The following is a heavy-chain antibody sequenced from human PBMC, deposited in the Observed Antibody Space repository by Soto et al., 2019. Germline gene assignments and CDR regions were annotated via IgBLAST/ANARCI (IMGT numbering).Heavy chain of an antibody. CDR1: GYTFTSYA. V-gene: IGHV1-3*01. Sequence: GASAKVSCKASGYTFTSYAMHWVRQAPGQRLEWMGWINAGNGNTKYSQKFQGRVTITRDTSASTAYMELSSLRSEDTAVYYCAREVVRVAGTRWFDPWGQGTLVTVSS. CDR3: AREVVRVAGTRWFDP. D-gene: IGHD6-19*01. J-gene: IGHJ5*02. CDR2: INAGNGNT.